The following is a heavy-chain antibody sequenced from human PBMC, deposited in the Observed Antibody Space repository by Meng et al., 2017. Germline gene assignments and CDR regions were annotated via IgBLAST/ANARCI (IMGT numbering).Heavy chain of an antibody. D-gene: IGHD1-26*01. J-gene: IGHJ3*02. CDR3: ARATEWELDAFDI. CDR1: GGSISSSSYY. Sequence: GSLRLSCTVSGGSISSSSYYWGWIRQPPGKGLEWIGSIYYSGSTYYNPSLKSRVTISVDTSKSQFSLKLSSVTAADTAVYYCARATEWELDAFDIWGQGTMVTVSS. CDR2: IYYSGST. V-gene: IGHV4-39*07.